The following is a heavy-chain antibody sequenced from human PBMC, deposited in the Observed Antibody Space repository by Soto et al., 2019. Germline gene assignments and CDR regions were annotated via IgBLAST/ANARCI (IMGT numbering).Heavy chain of an antibody. CDR3: ARDGEGYYYGSGSYYPWGGKSYYGMDV. J-gene: IGHJ6*02. CDR1: GFTFSSYS. CDR2: ISSSSSYI. V-gene: IGHV3-21*01. D-gene: IGHD3-10*01. Sequence: EVQLVESGGGLVKPGGSLRLSCAASGFTFSSYSMNWVRQAPGKGLEWVSSISSSSSYIYYADSVKGRFTISRDNAKNSLYLQMNSLRAEDTAVYYCARDGEGYYYGSGSYYPWGGKSYYGMDVWGQGTTVTVSS.